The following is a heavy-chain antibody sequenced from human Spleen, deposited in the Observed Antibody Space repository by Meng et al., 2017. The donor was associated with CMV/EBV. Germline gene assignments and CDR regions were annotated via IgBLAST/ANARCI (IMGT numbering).Heavy chain of an antibody. CDR1: YW. D-gene: IGHD3-22*01. CDR2: INPNSGGT. Sequence: YWIYGVRQAPGQGLEWMGWINPNSGGTKYAQKFQGRVTMTRDTSITTAHMELSRVRSDDTAVYYCARAAYYYDSSGYPRFSSFDYWGQGTLVTVSS. J-gene: IGHJ4*02. CDR3: ARAAYYYDSSGYPRFSSFDY. V-gene: IGHV1-2*02.